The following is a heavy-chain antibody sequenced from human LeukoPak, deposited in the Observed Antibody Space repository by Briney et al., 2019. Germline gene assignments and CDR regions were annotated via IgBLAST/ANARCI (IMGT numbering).Heavy chain of an antibody. CDR2: IFYSGST. CDR1: GGSINNFY. Sequence: SETLSLTCTVSGGSINNFYWSWIRQPPGKGLEWIGYIFYSGSTNYNPSLESRVTISIDTSKNQSSLKVNSLTAADTAVYYCARTGYYASGSSYYYGMDVWGQGTTVTVSS. V-gene: IGHV4-59*08. CDR3: ARTGYYASGSSYYYGMDV. J-gene: IGHJ6*02. D-gene: IGHD3-10*01.